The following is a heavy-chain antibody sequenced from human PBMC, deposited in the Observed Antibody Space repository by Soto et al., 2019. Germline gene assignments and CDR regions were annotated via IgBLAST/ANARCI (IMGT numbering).Heavy chain of an antibody. J-gene: IGHJ4*02. D-gene: IGHD3-22*01. CDR1: GYSISSGYY. V-gene: IGHV4-38-2*02. Sequence: SETLSLTCAVSGYSISSGYYWGWIRQPPGKGLEWIGSIYHSGSTYYNPSLKSRVTMSVDTSKNQFSLKLSSVTAADTAVYYCARDLGHYYDSSGYGDYFDYWGQGTLVTVSS. CDR3: ARDLGHYYDSSGYGDYFDY. CDR2: IYHSGST.